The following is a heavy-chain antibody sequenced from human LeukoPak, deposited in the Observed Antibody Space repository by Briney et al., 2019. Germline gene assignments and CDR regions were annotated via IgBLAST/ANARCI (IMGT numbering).Heavy chain of an antibody. D-gene: IGHD2-2*01. CDR1: GFTFSTYS. CDR2: ISSSSSTI. V-gene: IGHV3-48*02. CDR3: ARYCSSTSCYEFDC. Sequence: PGGSLRLSCAASGFTFSTYSMHWVRQAPGKGLAWVSYISSSSSTIYYADSVKGRFTISRDNAKNSLYLQMNSLRDEDTAVYYCARYCSSTSCYEFDCWGQGTLVTVSS. J-gene: IGHJ4*02.